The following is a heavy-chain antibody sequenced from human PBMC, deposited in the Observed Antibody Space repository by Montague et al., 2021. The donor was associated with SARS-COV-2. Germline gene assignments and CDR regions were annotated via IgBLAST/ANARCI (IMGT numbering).Heavy chain of an antibody. V-gene: IGHV4-59*13. CDR3: ARGVSSYVFWIGDDHGMDV. Sequence: SETLSLTCTVSGGSISSFYWSWIRQPPGKGLEWIGYFNYSGSTNYNPSLKSRVTISVDKSKNQFSLKLSSVTAADTAVYYCARGVSSYVFWIGDDHGMDVWGQGTTVTVS. CDR2: FNYSGST. J-gene: IGHJ6*02. CDR1: GGSISSFY. D-gene: IGHD3-3*01.